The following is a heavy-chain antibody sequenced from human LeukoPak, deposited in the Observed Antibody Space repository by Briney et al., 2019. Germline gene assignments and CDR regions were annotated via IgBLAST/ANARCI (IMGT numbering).Heavy chain of an antibody. J-gene: IGHJ4*02. CDR2: INPNSGGT. V-gene: IGHV1-2*02. D-gene: IGHD1-26*01. CDR3: ATSLLGVGAREFDY. CDR1: GYSFIDYY. Sequence: ASVKVSCKASGYSFIDYYIHWVRQAPGQGLEWMGWINPNSGGTIYAQKFQGRVTMTEDTSTDTAYMELSSLRSEDTAVYYCATSLLGVGAREFDYWGQGTLVTVSS.